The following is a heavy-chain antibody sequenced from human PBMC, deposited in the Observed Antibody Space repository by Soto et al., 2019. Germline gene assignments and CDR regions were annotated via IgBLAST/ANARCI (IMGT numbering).Heavy chain of an antibody. D-gene: IGHD3-16*01. V-gene: IGHV4-34*01. CDR2: INHSGST. CDR1: GGSFSGYY. J-gene: IGHJ4*02. CDR3: ARGPGGRWLQSVWGGYFDY. Sequence: SETLSLTCAVYGGSFSGYYWSWIRQPPGKGLEWIGEINHSGSTNYNPSLKSRVTISVDTSKNQFSLKLSSVTAADTAVYYCARGPGGRWLQSVWGGYFDYWGQGTLVTVSS.